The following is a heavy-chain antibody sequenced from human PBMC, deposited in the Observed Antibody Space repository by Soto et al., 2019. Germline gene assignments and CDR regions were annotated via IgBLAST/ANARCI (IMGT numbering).Heavy chain of an antibody. V-gene: IGHV1-69*01. CDR3: ARGVVPAANEEYYFDY. Sequence: QGKLVQSGAEVKKPESSVKVSCKASGDTFSSYAISWVRQAPGQGLEWMGGIIPIFGTANYAQKFQGRVTITADESTSTAYMDLSSLRSEDTAVYYCARGVVPAANEEYYFDYWGQGTLVTVSS. CDR2: IIPIFGTA. CDR1: GDTFSSYA. J-gene: IGHJ4*02. D-gene: IGHD2-2*01.